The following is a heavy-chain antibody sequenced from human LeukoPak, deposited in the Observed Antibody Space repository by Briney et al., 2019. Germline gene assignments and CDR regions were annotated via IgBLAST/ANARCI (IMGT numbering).Heavy chain of an antibody. J-gene: IGHJ4*02. CDR1: GCIFSSYA. D-gene: IGHD1-26*01. Sequence: AGGSLRLSCAASGCIFSSYAMHWVRQAPGKGLEYVSAISSNGGSTYYANSVEGRFTVSRDNSKNTLYLQMGSLRAEDMGVYYCARDLVGANDQWGQGTLVTVSS. CDR2: ISSNGGST. CDR3: ARDLVGANDQ. V-gene: IGHV3-64*01.